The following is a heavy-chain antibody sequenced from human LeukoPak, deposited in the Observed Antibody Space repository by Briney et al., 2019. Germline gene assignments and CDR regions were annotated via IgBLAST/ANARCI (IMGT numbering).Heavy chain of an antibody. V-gene: IGHV3-11*01. J-gene: IGHJ4*02. CDR2: ISSSGSTT. D-gene: IGHD4-17*01. Sequence: GGSLRLSCAASGFTFSDYYMSWIRQAPGKGPEWLSYISSSGSTTKYTDSVKGRFTISRDNAKNSLYLQMNSLRAEDTAVYYCARDHGDYGGHFDYWGQGTLVTVSS. CDR1: GFTFSDYY. CDR3: ARDHGDYGGHFDY.